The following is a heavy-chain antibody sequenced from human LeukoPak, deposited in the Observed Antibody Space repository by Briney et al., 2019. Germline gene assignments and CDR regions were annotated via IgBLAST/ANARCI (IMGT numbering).Heavy chain of an antibody. CDR2: INPNSGGT. D-gene: IGHD3-9*01. Sequence: GASVKVSCKASGYTFTGYYMHWVRQAPGQGLEWMGWINPNSGGTNYAQKFQGGVTMTRDTSISTAYMELSRLRFDDTAVYYCARGPGYDILTGYYLGYWGQGTLVTVSS. V-gene: IGHV1-2*02. CDR3: ARGPGYDILTGYYLGY. J-gene: IGHJ4*01. CDR1: GYTFTGYY.